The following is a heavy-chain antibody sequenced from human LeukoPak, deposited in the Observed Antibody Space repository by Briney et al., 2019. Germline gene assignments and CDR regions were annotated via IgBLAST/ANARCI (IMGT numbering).Heavy chain of an antibody. J-gene: IGHJ4*02. CDR2: ISYDGSNK. V-gene: IGHV3-30*18. CDR3: AKDSSLHYEFWSGYSSLTYYFVY. D-gene: IGHD3-3*01. CDR1: GFTLSSYG. Sequence: GGSLRLSCAASGFTLSSYGMHWVRQAPGKGLEWVADISYDGSNKYYADSVKGRFTISRDNSKNTLYLQMNSLRAEDTAVYYCAKDSSLHYEFWSGYSSLTYYFVYCGQRTLVAASS.